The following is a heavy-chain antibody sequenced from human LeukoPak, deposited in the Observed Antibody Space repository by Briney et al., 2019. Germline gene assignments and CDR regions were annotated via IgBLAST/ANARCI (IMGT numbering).Heavy chain of an antibody. Sequence: GGSLRLSCAASGLNFNDYWMTWVRQPPGKGLQWVARISQDGTETLYADSVKGRFTLSKDNADKSLYLQMNSLTTEDTAVYYCVRLWEFDYWGQGTLVTVSS. D-gene: IGHD1-26*01. CDR1: GLNFNDYW. V-gene: IGHV3-7*01. CDR3: VRLWEFDY. CDR2: ISQDGTET. J-gene: IGHJ4*02.